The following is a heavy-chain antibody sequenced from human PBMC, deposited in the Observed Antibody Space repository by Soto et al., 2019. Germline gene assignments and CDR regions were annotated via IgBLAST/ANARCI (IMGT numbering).Heavy chain of an antibody. CDR1: GFTFGDYT. J-gene: IGHJ4*02. D-gene: IGHD2-8*01. CDR3: AGADVVLMVNSTACDF. V-gene: IGHV3-23*01. CDR2: ISGPSSST. Sequence: GGSLRLSCAASGFTFGDYTMTWVRQAPGKGLEWVSTISGPSSSTYYADSVKGRFTVSRDNSNNTLYLHMNSLRAEDTALYYCAGADVVLMVNSTACDFWGRGPRVTV.